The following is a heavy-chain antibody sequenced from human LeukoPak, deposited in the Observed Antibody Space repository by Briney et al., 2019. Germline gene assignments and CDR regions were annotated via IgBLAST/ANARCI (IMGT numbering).Heavy chain of an antibody. CDR2: ISYDGSNK. CDR3: ARDYGGWELRFDY. J-gene: IGHJ4*02. V-gene: IGHV3-30-3*01. D-gene: IGHD1-26*01. Sequence: PGGSLRLSCAASGFTFSSSAMHWVRQAPGKGLEWVAVISYDGSNKYYADSVKGRFTISRDNSKNTLYLQMNSLRAEDTAVYYCARDYGGWELRFDYWGQGTLVTVSS. CDR1: GFTFSSSA.